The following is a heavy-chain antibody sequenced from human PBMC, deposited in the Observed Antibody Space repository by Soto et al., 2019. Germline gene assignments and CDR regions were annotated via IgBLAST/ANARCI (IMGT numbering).Heavy chain of an antibody. V-gene: IGHV3-74*01. D-gene: IGHD2-15*01. CDR1: GFTFSNYW. CDR2: VNSDGSNT. CDR3: TRGRYCTDASCYNSRFDP. Sequence: GGSLRLSCAASGFTFSNYWMHWVRQVSGKGLEWVSYVNSDGSNTKYADSVKGRFTISRDNAKSMLFLQADSLRADDTAVYYCTRGRYCTDASCYNSRFDPWGQGTLVTV. J-gene: IGHJ5*02.